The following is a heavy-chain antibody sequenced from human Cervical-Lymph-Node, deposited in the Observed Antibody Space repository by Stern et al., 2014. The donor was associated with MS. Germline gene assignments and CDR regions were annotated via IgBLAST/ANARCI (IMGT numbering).Heavy chain of an antibody. Sequence: EVQLVESGGGLVQPGKSLRLSCVASGFIFDDYAMHWVRQVPGKAPEWVSGIDWNSGRILHADSVKGRFTTSRDNAKNSLYLQMNSLRTDDTALYYCARVRVGANDFWGQGTLVTVSS. V-gene: IGHV3-9*01. J-gene: IGHJ4*02. D-gene: IGHD1-26*01. CDR1: GFIFDDYA. CDR2: IDWNSGRI. CDR3: ARVRVGANDF.